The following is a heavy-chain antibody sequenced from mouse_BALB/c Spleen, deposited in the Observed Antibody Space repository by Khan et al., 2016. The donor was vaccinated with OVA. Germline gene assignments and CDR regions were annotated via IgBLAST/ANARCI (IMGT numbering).Heavy chain of an antibody. V-gene: IGHV5-4*02. CDR1: GFTFSDYY. D-gene: IGHD2-1*01. CDR3: VRGYYGNPFAD. Sequence: EVELVESGGGLVKPGGSLKLSCVASGFTFSDYYMYWVRQTPEKRLDWVATISDGGIYTYYPDSVTGRFTISRDDAKNNLFLQMSSLKSEDTTMFYCVRGYYGNPFADWGQGTLVTVSA. J-gene: IGHJ3*01. CDR2: ISDGGIYT.